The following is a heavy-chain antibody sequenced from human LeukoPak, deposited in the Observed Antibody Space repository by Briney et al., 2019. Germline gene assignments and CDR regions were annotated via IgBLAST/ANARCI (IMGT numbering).Heavy chain of an antibody. CDR2: IYSGGST. Sequence: GGSLRLSCAASGFTVSSNYMSWVRQAPGKGLEWVSVIYSGGSTYYADSVKGRFTISRDDSKNTLYLQMNSLRVEDTAVYYCARGSSGWYYNFDYWGQGTLVTVSS. V-gene: IGHV3-53*01. CDR3: ARGSSGWYYNFDY. CDR1: GFTVSSNY. J-gene: IGHJ4*02. D-gene: IGHD6-19*01.